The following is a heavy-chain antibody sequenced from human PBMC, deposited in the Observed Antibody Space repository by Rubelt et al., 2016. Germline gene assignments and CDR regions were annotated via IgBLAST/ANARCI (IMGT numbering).Heavy chain of an antibody. J-gene: IGHJ4*02. CDR3: ARHDTGSFLFDF. CDR1: GGSISSSYY. V-gene: IGHV4-39*07. D-gene: IGHD1-26*01. CDR2: IDHSGNT. Sequence: QLQLQESGPGLVKPSGTLSLTCTVSGGSISSSYYWGWIRQPPGEGLEWLGEIDHSGNTDYIPSLKSRVSISVDTSKKQISLKMGSVTAADTAVYYCARHDTGSFLFDFWGQGTPVTVSS.